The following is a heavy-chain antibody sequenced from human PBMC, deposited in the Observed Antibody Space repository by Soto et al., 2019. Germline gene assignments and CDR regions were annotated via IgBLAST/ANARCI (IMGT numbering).Heavy chain of an antibody. J-gene: IGHJ4*02. CDR1: GASIISTTKY. CDR2: ISSIGST. D-gene: IGHD4-17*01. V-gene: IGHV4-39*01. Sequence: SETLSLTCTVSGASIISTTKYWGWIRQPPGRGLEWIGTISSIGSTYYNPSLEGRVTISVDTSKNQYSLKVTSVTAADTGLYYCARQDHGDYEFFFDYWGQGTLVTVSS. CDR3: ARQDHGDYEFFFDY.